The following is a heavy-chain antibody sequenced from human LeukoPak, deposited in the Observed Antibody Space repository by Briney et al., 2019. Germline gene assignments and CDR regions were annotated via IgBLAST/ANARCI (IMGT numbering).Heavy chain of an antibody. CDR1: GFIFSTYS. CDR3: ARDTRFGALYDSSYHGMDV. V-gene: IGHV3-21*01. D-gene: IGHD3-10*01. Sequence: SGGSLRLSCAASGFIFSTYSMNWVRQAPGKGLEWVSSISSSSSHIYYADSVKGRLTISRDNAKNSLYLQIYSLRAQDTAVYYCARDTRFGALYDSSYHGMDVWGKGTPVTVSS. J-gene: IGHJ6*04. CDR2: ISSSSSHI.